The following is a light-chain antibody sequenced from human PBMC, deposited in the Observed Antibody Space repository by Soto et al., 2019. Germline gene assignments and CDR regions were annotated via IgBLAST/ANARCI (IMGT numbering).Light chain of an antibody. CDR1: QSISSY. CDR3: QQSYSTPRT. Sequence: DIQMTQSPSSLSASVGARVPITCRASQSISSYLNWYPQKPGKAPKLLIYDASSLESGVPSRFSGSGSGTDFTLTISSLQPEDFATYYCQQSYSTPRTFGQGTKVDIK. V-gene: IGKV1-39*01. J-gene: IGKJ1*01. CDR2: DAS.